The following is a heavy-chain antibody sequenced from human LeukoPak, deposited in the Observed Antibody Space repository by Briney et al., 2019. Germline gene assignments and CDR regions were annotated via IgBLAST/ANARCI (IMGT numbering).Heavy chain of an antibody. CDR1: GFTFSSYD. CDR2: ISYDGSNK. V-gene: IGHV3-30*18. Sequence: GRSLRLSCAVSGFTFSSYDMHWVRQAPGKGLEWVAVISYDGSNKYYADSVKGRFTISRDNSKNTLSLQMHSLRAEDTAVYYCAKSARFCTNDVCYTNYYYGMDVWGQGTTVTVSS. J-gene: IGHJ6*02. D-gene: IGHD2-8*01. CDR3: AKSARFCTNDVCYTNYYYGMDV.